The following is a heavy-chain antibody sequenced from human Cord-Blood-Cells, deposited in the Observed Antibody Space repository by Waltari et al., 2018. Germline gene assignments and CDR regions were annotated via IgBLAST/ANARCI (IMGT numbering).Heavy chain of an antibody. V-gene: IGHV4-38-2*02. J-gene: IGHJ4*02. D-gene: IGHD5-18*01. CDR3: ARDLNSNSYGYYFDY. Sequence: QVQLQESGPGLVKPSETLSLTCAVSGYSISSGYYWGWIRQPPGKGLEWIGSIYHSGSTYYNPSLKSRVTISVDTSKNQFSLKLSSVTAADTAVYYCARDLNSNSYGYYFDYWGQGTLVTVSS. CDR1: GYSISSGYY. CDR2: IYHSGST.